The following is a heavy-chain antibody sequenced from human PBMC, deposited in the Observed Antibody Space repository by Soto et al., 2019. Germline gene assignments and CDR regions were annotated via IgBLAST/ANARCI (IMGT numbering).Heavy chain of an antibody. J-gene: IGHJ5*01. Sequence: ASVKVSCNASGFTFNCYYIHWVRQAPGKGPEWMGWINPNTGGTKYAQKFQGWVTLTRDTSISTAYMEVNSLRSNDTAVYYCARDQGAWPYNWFDFWGQGSLVTVSS. CDR1: GFTFNCYY. CDR3: ARDQGAWPYNWFDF. CDR2: INPNTGGT. V-gene: IGHV1-2*04.